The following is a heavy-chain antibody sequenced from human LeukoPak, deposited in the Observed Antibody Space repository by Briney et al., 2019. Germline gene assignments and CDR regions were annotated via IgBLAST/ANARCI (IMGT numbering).Heavy chain of an antibody. J-gene: IGHJ3*02. D-gene: IGHD2-15*01. Sequence: SVKVSCKASGYTFTSYGISWVRQAPGQGLEWMGGIIPIFGTANYAQKFQGRVTITADESTSTAYMELSSLRSEDTAVYYCARVNRRGYCSGGSCYGAFDIWGQGTMVTVSS. CDR2: IIPIFGTA. CDR1: GYTFTSYG. CDR3: ARVNRRGYCSGGSCYGAFDI. V-gene: IGHV1-69*13.